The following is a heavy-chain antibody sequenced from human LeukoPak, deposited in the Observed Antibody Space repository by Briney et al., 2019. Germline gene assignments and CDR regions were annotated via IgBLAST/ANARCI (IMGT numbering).Heavy chain of an antibody. CDR2: ISGSGGST. CDR3: AAMGYSYVVDY. CDR1: GFTFSGYA. D-gene: IGHD5-18*01. V-gene: IGHV3-23*01. Sequence: GGSLRLSCAASGFTFSGYAMSWVRQAPGKGLEWVSAISGSGGSTYYADSVKGRFTISRDNSKNTLYLQMNSLRAEDTAVYYCAAMGYSYVVDYWGQGTLVTVSS. J-gene: IGHJ4*02.